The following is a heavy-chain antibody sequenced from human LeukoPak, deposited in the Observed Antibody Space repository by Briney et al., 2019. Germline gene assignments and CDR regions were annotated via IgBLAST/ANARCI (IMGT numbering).Heavy chain of an antibody. Sequence: GESLKISCAASGFTFSSYGMHWVRQAPGKGLEWVAVISYDGSNKYYADSVKGRFTISRDNSKNTLYLQMNSLRAEDTAVYYCAKDATVGEGYWGQGTLVTVSS. J-gene: IGHJ4*02. CDR1: GFTFSSYG. CDR2: ISYDGSNK. D-gene: IGHD3-10*01. CDR3: AKDATVGEGY. V-gene: IGHV3-30*18.